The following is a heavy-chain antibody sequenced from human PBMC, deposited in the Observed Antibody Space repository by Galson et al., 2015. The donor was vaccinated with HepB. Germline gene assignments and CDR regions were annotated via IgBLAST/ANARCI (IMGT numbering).Heavy chain of an antibody. Sequence: SLRLSCAASGFTFSSYSMNWVRQAPGKGLEWVSSISSSSSYIYYADSVKGRFTISRDNAKNSLYLQMNSLRAEDTAVYYCARDPSYSSSWNNWFDPWGQGTLVTVSS. J-gene: IGHJ5*02. D-gene: IGHD6-6*01. CDR1: GFTFSSYS. CDR3: ARDPSYSSSWNNWFDP. V-gene: IGHV3-21*01. CDR2: ISSSSSYI.